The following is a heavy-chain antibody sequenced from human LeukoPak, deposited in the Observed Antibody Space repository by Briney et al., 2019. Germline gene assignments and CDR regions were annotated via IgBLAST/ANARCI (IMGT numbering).Heavy chain of an antibody. D-gene: IGHD3-16*01. J-gene: IGHJ4*02. CDR1: GFTFSSYG. CDR2: ISSNRSTI. CDR3: ARDVNGGGYYFDY. Sequence: GGSLRLSCAASGFTFSSYGMDWVRQAPGKGLEWVSYISSNRSTIYYADSVKGRFTISRDNAKNSLYLQMNSLTGEDMAVYYCARDVNGGGYYFDYWGQGTLVTVSS. V-gene: IGHV3-48*03.